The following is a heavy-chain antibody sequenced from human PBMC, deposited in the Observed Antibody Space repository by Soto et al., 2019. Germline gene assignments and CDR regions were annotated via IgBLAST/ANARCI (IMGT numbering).Heavy chain of an antibody. D-gene: IGHD2-2*01. CDR2: IYSSGST. CDR1: GGSISSGGYY. J-gene: IGHJ5*02. V-gene: IGHV4-31*03. Sequence: SETLSLTCSVSGGSISSGGYYLSWIRQHPGKGLEWIGYIYSSGSTYYTPSLKSRVTISVKTSKNQFSLKLSSVTAADTAVYSCARGRTYHAPWGQGTMVTVSS. CDR3: ARGRTYHAP.